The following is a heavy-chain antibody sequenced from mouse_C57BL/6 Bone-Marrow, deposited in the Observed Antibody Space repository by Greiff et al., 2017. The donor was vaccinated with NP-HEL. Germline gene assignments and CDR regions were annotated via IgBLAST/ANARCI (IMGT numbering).Heavy chain of an antibody. J-gene: IGHJ2*01. CDR3: ARSPYYGYDGDY. V-gene: IGHV1-20*01. D-gene: IGHD2-9*01. Sequence: EVKLMESGPELVKPGDSVKISCKASGYSFTGYFMNWVMQSHGKSLEWIGRINPYNGDTFYNQKFKGKATLTVDKSSSTAHMELRSLTSEDSAVYYCARSPYYGYDGDYWGQGTTLTVSS. CDR1: GYSFTGYF. CDR2: INPYNGDT.